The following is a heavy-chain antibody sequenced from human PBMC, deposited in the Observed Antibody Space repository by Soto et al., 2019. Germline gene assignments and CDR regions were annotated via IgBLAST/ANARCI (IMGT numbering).Heavy chain of an antibody. CDR3: ARCQSTSWAYDYAVDV. CDR2: ISYSGST. CDR1: GGSISSYY. Sequence: PETLSLTCRISGGSISSYYWNWSRQAPGKGLEWIGFISYSGSTNYNPALTSRVTISVDTSKDQISLRLNSVTAADTAVYYGARCQSTSWAYDYAVDVWGQGTTVTVS. V-gene: IGHV4-59*01. D-gene: IGHD2-2*01. J-gene: IGHJ6*01.